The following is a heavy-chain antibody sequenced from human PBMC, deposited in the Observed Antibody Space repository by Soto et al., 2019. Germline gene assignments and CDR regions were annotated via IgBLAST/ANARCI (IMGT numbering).Heavy chain of an antibody. CDR1: GGSISSYY. CDR2: IYYSGST. V-gene: IGHV4-59*01. J-gene: IGHJ4*02. D-gene: IGHD1-26*01. Sequence: ASETLSLTCTVSGGSISSYYWSWIRQPPGKGLEWIGYIYYSGSTNYNPSLKSRVTISVDTSKNQFSLKLSSVTAADTAVYYCARVRRMYHRGALDYWGQGTLVTVSS. CDR3: ARVRRMYHRGALDY.